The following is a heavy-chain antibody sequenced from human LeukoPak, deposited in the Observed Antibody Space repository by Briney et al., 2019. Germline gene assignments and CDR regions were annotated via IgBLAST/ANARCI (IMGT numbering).Heavy chain of an antibody. V-gene: IGHV3-30*02. CDR3: ASGGPTRGTLAS. CDR1: GFALSSYG. D-gene: IGHD1-26*01. J-gene: IGHJ4*02. CDR2: SRRDGTYV. Sequence: QPGGSLRLSCAASGFALSSYGMYWVRQTPDKGLEWVAYSRRDGTYVNYADSVKGRFITSRDNSKNTLGLQMNSLRVEDTALYYCASGGPTRGTLASWGQGTLVPVSS.